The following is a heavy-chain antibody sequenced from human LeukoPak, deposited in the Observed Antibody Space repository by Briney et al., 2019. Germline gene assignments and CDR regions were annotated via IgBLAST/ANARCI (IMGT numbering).Heavy chain of an antibody. J-gene: IGHJ6*02. CDR3: ARVPSGEGYCSGGSCYSTYYYGMDV. Sequence: PGGSLRLSCAASGFTFSDYYMSWIRQAPGKGLEWVSYISSSGSTIYYADSVKGRFTISRDNAKNSLYLQMNSLRAEDTAVYYRARVPSGEGYCSGGSCYSTYYYGMDVWGQGTTVTVSS. V-gene: IGHV3-11*01. CDR1: GFTFSDYY. D-gene: IGHD2-15*01. CDR2: ISSSGSTI.